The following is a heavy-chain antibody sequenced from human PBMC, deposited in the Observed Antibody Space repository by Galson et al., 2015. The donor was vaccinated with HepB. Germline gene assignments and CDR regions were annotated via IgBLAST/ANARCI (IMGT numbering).Heavy chain of an antibody. Sequence: QSGAEVKKPGESLRISCKGSGYSFTSYWISWVRQMPGKGLEWMGRIDPSDSYTNYSPSFQGHVTISADKSISTAYLQWSSLKASDTAMYYCARQGRYYDSSGYWYDAFDIWGQGTMVTVSS. CDR3: ARQGRYYDSSGYWYDAFDI. J-gene: IGHJ3*02. CDR1: GYSFTSYW. D-gene: IGHD3-22*01. V-gene: IGHV5-10-1*01. CDR2: IDPSDSYT.